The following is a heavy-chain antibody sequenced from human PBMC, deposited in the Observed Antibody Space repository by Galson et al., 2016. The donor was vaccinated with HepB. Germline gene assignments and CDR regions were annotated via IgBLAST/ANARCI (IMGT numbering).Heavy chain of an antibody. CDR2: INPNGGGT. D-gene: IGHD6-13*01. CDR1: GYTFTDYY. V-gene: IGHV1-2*02. Sequence: SVKVSCKASGYTFTDYYIHWVRQAPGQGLEWMGWINPNGGGTNYAQKFQGRVTTTRDTSISTAFMELSRLTSDDTGVYYCARANSAVRGSSWYSAPSRYYYYYGMDVWGRGTTVTVSS. CDR3: ARANSAVRGSSWYSAPSRYYYYYGMDV. J-gene: IGHJ6*04.